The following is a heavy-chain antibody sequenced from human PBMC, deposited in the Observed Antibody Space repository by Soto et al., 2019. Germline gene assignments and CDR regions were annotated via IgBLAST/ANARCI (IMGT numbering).Heavy chain of an antibody. CDR3: AKGSNYYDSSGYYYEPDY. CDR2: ISGSGGST. V-gene: IGHV3-23*01. Sequence: GGSLRLSCAASGFTFSSYAMSWVRQAPGKGLEWVSAISGSGGSTYYADSVKGRFTISRDNSKNTLYLQMNSLRAEDTAVYYCAKGSNYYDSSGYYYEPDYWGQGTLVTVSS. D-gene: IGHD3-22*01. J-gene: IGHJ4*02. CDR1: GFTFSSYA.